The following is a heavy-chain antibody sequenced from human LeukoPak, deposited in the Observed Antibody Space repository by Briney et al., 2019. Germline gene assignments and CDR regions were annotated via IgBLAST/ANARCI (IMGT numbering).Heavy chain of an antibody. Sequence: ASVKVSCKASGYTFTGYYMHWVRQAPGQGPEWMGWINPNSGATNYAQKFQGRVTMTRDTSISTAYMELSRLTSDDTAVFYCARGRLGSGSQYDAFDIWGQGTMVTVSS. J-gene: IGHJ3*02. CDR1: GYTFTGYY. CDR3: ARGRLGSGSQYDAFDI. V-gene: IGHV1-2*02. CDR2: INPNSGAT. D-gene: IGHD3-10*01.